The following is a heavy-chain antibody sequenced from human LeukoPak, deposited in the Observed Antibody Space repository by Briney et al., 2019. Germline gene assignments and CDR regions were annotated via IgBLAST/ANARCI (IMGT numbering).Heavy chain of an antibody. CDR1: GGSFSGYS. CDR3: ARGRLLMWFDP. CDR2: NNHSGST. V-gene: IGHV4-34*01. D-gene: IGHD3-16*01. J-gene: IGHJ5*02. Sequence: PSETLSLTCAVYGGSFSGYSWSWIRQPPGKGLEWIGENNHSGSTNYNPSLKSRVTISVDTSKKQFSLKLSSVTAADTAVYYCARGRLLMWFDPWGQGTLVTVSS.